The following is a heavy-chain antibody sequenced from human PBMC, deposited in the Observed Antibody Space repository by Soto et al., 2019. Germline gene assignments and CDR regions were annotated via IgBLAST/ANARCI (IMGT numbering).Heavy chain of an antibody. Sequence: ASETMSLTCTVAGGSISSGGYYWSWINQHPGKGLEWIGYIYYSGSTYYNPSLKSRVTISVDTSKNQFSLKLNSVTAADTAVYYCARGLISDYYLYDAFDIWGQGTMVTVSS. J-gene: IGHJ3*02. CDR2: IYYSGST. CDR1: GGSISSGGYY. CDR3: ARGLISDYYLYDAFDI. D-gene: IGHD3-22*01. V-gene: IGHV4-31*03.